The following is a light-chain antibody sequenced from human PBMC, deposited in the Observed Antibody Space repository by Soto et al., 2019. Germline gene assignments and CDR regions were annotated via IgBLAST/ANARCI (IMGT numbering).Light chain of an antibody. J-gene: IGLJ1*01. CDR3: SSYTSSSTPYV. Sequence: QSMLTHPASMSCTPGQSITISCTGTSSDVGGYNYVSWYQQHPGKAPKLMIYDVSNRPSGVSNRFSGSKSGNTASLTISGLQAEDEADYYCSSYTSSSTPYVFGTGTKVTVL. CDR2: DVS. CDR1: SSDVGGYNY. V-gene: IGLV2-14*01.